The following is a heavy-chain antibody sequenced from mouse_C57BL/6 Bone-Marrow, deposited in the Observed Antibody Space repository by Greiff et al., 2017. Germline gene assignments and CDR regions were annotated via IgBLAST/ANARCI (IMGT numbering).Heavy chain of an antibody. Sequence: EVQGVESGGGLVKPGGSLKLSCAASGFTFSSYTMSWVRQTPEKRLEWVATISGGGGNTYYPDSVKGRFTISRDNAKNTLYLQMSSLRSEDTALYYCARRGYLLLRAWFAYWGQGTLVTVSA. CDR1: GFTFSSYT. V-gene: IGHV5-9*01. J-gene: IGHJ3*01. CDR2: ISGGGGNT. D-gene: IGHD1-1*01. CDR3: ARRGYLLLRAWFAY.